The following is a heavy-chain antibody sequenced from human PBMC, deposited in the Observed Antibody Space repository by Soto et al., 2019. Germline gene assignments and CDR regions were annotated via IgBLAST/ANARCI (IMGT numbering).Heavy chain of an antibody. D-gene: IGHD7-27*01. CDR1: GNTFSNYY. CDR2: MNPNNGNT. V-gene: IGHV1-8*01. CDR3: ARGPRNWGVDY. Sequence: GASVKVSCKGSGNTFSNYYIHWVRQATGQDFEWMGWMNPNNGNTAYAQKFQGRVTMTRDTPKSTAFMELSSLTSEDTAVYYCARGPRNWGVDYWGQGTLVTVSS. J-gene: IGHJ4*02.